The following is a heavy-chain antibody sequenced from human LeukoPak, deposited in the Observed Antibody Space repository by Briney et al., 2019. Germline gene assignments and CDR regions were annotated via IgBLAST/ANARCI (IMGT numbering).Heavy chain of an antibody. Sequence: SETLSLTCAVYGGSFSGYYWSWIRQPPGKGLEWIGEINHSGSTNYNPSLKSRVTISVDTSKNQFSLKLSSVTAADTAVYYCARGPGYDSSGYGYWGQGTLVTVPS. J-gene: IGHJ4*02. CDR3: ARGPGYDSSGYGY. CDR1: GGSFSGYY. CDR2: INHSGST. D-gene: IGHD3-22*01. V-gene: IGHV4-34*01.